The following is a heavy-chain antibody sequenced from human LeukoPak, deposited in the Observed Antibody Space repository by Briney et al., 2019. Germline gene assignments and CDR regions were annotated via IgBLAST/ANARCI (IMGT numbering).Heavy chain of an antibody. V-gene: IGHV1-2*04. CDR1: GYTFTGYY. D-gene: IGHD3-22*01. CDR2: INPNSGGT. J-gene: IGHJ4*02. CDR3: ARGGGYYYDSSTPFDY. Sequence: ASVKVSCKASGYTFTGYYMHWVRQAPGQGLEWMGWINPNSGGTNYAQKFQGWVTMTRDTSISTAYMELSRLRSDDTAVYYCARGGGYYYDSSTPFDYWGQGTLVTVSS.